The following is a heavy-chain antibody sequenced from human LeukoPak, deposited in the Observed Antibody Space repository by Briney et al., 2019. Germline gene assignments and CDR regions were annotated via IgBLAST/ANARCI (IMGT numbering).Heavy chain of an antibody. CDR1: GFTFSTYG. V-gene: IGHV3-33*05. D-gene: IGHD7-27*01. J-gene: IGHJ4*02. CDR2: ILGGGSKA. CDR3: ARDSITGDNSLDY. Sequence: GTSLLLSCAASGFTFSTYGMQWVRQAPGKGLEWVAVILGGGSKAHYADSVRGRFTVSRDNSKNTLYLQMNSLRAEDTAVYYCARDSITGDNSLDYWGRGTLVTVSS.